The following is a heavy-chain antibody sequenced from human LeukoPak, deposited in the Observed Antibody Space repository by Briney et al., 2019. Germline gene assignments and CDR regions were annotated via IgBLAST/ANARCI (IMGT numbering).Heavy chain of an antibody. D-gene: IGHD5-12*01. V-gene: IGHV1-69*05. CDR1: GGTFSSYA. CDR3: ARDSVYGATIWINGGNWFDP. CDR2: IIPIFGTA. J-gene: IGHJ5*02. Sequence: VASVKVPCKASGGTFSSYAISWVRQAPGQGLEWMGRIIPIFGTANYAQKFQGRVTITTDESTSTAYMELSSLRSEDTAVYYCARDSVYGATIWINGGNWFDPWGQGTLVTVSS.